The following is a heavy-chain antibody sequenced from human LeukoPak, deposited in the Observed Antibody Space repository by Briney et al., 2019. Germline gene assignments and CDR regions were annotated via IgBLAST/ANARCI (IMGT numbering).Heavy chain of an antibody. J-gene: IGHJ3*02. CDR2: ISGSGGST. CDR3: AKESYYYDSSGHRDDAFNI. CDR1: GFTFSSYA. D-gene: IGHD3-22*01. Sequence: GGSLRLSCAASGFTFSSYAMSWVRQAPGKGLEWVSAISGSGGSTYYADSVKGRFTISRDNSKNTLYLQMNSLRAEDTAVYYCAKESYYYDSSGHRDDAFNIWGQGTMVTVSS. V-gene: IGHV3-23*01.